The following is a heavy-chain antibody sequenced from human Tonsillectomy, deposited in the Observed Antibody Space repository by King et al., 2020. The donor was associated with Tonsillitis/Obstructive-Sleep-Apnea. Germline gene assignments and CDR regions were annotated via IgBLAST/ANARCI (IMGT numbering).Heavy chain of an antibody. CDR2: IKQDESEK. CDR1: GFTFSIYW. V-gene: IGHV3-7*04. J-gene: IGHJ4*02. CDR3: ARLSYFFDS. Sequence: VQLVESGGGVVQPGGSLRLSCAASGFTFSIYWMSWVRQAPGKGLEWVANIKQDESEKYYVDSVKGRFTMSRDNAKNSLYLQMNSLRAEDTAVYYWARLSYFFDSWGRGTLVTVSS.